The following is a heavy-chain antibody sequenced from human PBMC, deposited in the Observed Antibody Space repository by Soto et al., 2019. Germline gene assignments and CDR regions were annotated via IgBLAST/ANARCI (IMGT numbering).Heavy chain of an antibody. V-gene: IGHV1-18*01. J-gene: IGHJ6*02. D-gene: IGHD6-13*01. CDR3: ARDRAAPDYYYYYGMDV. CDR2: ISAYNGNT. CDR1: GYTFTSYG. Sequence: ASVKVSCKASGYTFTSYGISWVRQAPGQGLEWMGWISAYNGNTNYAQKLQGRVTMTTDTSTSTAYMELRSLRSDDTAVYYCARDRAAPDYYYYYGMDVWGQGTTVTVSS.